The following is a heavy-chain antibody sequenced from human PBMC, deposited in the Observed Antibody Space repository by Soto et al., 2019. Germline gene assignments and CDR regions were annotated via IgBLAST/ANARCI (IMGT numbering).Heavy chain of an antibody. V-gene: IGHV3-23*01. J-gene: IGHJ4*02. CDR1: GFPFSAFA. Sequence: PGGSLRLSCAASGFPFSAFAMNWVRQAPGKGLQWVSGIGGSGASIFYTDSVKGRFTISRDNSKNTLYLQMNSLRAEDTAVYYCARVLDYASFDYWGQGTLVTVSS. CDR2: IGGSGASI. CDR3: ARVLDYASFDY. D-gene: IGHD4-17*01.